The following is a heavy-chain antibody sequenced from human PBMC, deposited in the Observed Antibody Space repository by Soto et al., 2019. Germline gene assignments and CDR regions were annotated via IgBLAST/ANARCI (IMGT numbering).Heavy chain of an antibody. Sequence: GGSLRLSCAASGFTFSSYGMHWVRQAPGKGLEWVAVISYDGSNKYYADSVKGRFTISRDNSKNTLYLQMNSLRAEDTAVYYCAKDSLVFDWPEGLGGRVDYWGQGTLVTVSS. CDR1: GFTFSSYG. CDR3: AKDSLVFDWPEGLGGRVDY. V-gene: IGHV3-30*18. CDR2: ISYDGSNK. D-gene: IGHD3-9*01. J-gene: IGHJ4*02.